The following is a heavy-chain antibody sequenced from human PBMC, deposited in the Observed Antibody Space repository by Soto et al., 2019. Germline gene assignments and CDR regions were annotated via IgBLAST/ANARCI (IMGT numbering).Heavy chain of an antibody. V-gene: IGHV1-46*01. Sequence: ASVKVSCKASGYTFTAYYMHWVRQAPGQGLEWMGIINPSGGSTSYAQKFQGRVSMTGDTSTSTFYMELSSLEFEETALYYCARESFATYYYYGMDVWGQGTTVTVSS. CDR1: GYTFTAYY. J-gene: IGHJ6*02. D-gene: IGHD3-3*01. CDR2: INPSGGST. CDR3: ARESFATYYYYGMDV.